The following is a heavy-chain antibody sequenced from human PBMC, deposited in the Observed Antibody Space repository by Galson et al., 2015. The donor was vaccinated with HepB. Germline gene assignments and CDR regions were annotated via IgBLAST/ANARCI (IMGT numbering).Heavy chain of an antibody. CDR2: AWYDGANK. D-gene: IGHD3-16*02. V-gene: IGHV3-33*08. Sequence: SLRLSCAASGFTFDNYGMHWVRQAPGKGLEWVAAAWYDGANKYYADSVKGRFTISRDNSKNTLSLQMNSLRAEDTAVYYCVRDLSTFSYYDSRWGSYRGGAFDSGGQGQWSPSLQ. CDR3: VRDLSTFSYYDSRWGSYRGGAFDS. J-gene: IGHJ3*02. CDR1: GFTFDNYG.